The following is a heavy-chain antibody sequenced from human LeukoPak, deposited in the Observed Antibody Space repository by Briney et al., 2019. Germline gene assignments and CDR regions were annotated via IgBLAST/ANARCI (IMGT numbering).Heavy chain of an antibody. V-gene: IGHV1-69*13. CDR1: GGTFSIYA. J-gene: IGHJ5*02. Sequence: EASVNVSFTASGGTFSIYAISWVRQAPGQGLEWMGGIIPIFGTANYVQKFQGRVTITADESTSTAYMELSSLRSEDTAVYYCARGSRKYQLLAWFDPWGQGTLVTVSS. D-gene: IGHD2-2*01. CDR2: IIPIFGTA. CDR3: ARGSRKYQLLAWFDP.